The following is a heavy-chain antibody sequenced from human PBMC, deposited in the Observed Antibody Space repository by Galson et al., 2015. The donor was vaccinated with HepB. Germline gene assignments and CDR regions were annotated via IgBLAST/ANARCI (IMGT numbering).Heavy chain of an antibody. Sequence: SVKVSCKASGYTFTSYYMHWVRQAPGQGLEWMGIINPSGGSTSYAQKFQGRVTMTRDTSTSTVYMELSSLRSEDTAAYYCARAGLAAAGSPDAFDIWGQGTMVTVSS. V-gene: IGHV1-46*03. D-gene: IGHD6-13*01. CDR1: GYTFTSYY. CDR2: INPSGGST. J-gene: IGHJ3*02. CDR3: ARAGLAAAGSPDAFDI.